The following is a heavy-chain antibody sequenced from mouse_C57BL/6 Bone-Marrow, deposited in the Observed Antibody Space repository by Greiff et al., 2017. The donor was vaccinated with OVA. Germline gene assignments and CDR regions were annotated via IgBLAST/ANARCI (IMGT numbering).Heavy chain of an antibody. V-gene: IGHV5-17*01. D-gene: IGHD2-1*01. J-gene: IGHJ4*01. Sequence: EVKVVESGGGLVKPGGSLKLSCAASGFTFSDYGMHWVRQAPEKGLEWVAYISSGSSTIYYADTVKGRFTISRDNAKNTLFLQMTSLRSEDTAMYYCAYGNYYAMDYWGQGTSVTVSS. CDR1: GFTFSDYG. CDR3: AYGNYYAMDY. CDR2: ISSGSSTI.